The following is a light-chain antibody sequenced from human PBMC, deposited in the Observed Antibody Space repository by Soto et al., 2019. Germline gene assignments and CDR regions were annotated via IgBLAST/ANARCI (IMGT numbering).Light chain of an antibody. CDR2: RGT. Sequence: QSVLAQPASVSGSPGQSITISCTGTSSDVGAYYAVSWYQQHPGKAPQVIIYRGTKRPSGVSTRFSGSVSGNTASLTVSGLQAEDEAEYFGGSSAPASTYVFGPGTKVTV. CDR3: GSSAPASTYV. V-gene: IGLV2-23*01. CDR1: SSDVGAYYA. J-gene: IGLJ1*01.